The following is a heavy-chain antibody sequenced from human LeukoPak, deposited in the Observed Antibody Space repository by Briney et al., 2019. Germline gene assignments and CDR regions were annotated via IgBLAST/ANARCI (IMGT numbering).Heavy chain of an antibody. V-gene: IGHV1-2*02. Sequence: ASVKVSCKASGYTFTGYSMHWVRQAPGQGLEWMGWINPNSGGTNYAQKFQGRVTMTRDTSISTAYMELSRLRSDDTAVYYCARRSSPWLLLPYYWGQGNLVTVSS. J-gene: IGHJ4*02. CDR2: INPNSGGT. D-gene: IGHD3-22*01. CDR3: ARRSSPWLLLPYY. CDR1: GYTFTGYS.